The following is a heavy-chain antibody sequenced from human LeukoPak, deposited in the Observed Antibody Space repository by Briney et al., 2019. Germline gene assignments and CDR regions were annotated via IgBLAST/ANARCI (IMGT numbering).Heavy chain of an antibody. CDR1: GGFISSYY. Sequence: SSETLSLTCTLSGGFISSYYWSWIRHPPGKGLEWLGYIYYSGSTSYNPSLKSRVTISLDTSKNQFSLKLSSVAAADTAVYYCARYGSGSYSFGMDVWGQGTTVTVSS. CDR2: IYYSGST. J-gene: IGHJ6*02. V-gene: IGHV4-59*08. D-gene: IGHD3-10*01. CDR3: ARYGSGSYSFGMDV.